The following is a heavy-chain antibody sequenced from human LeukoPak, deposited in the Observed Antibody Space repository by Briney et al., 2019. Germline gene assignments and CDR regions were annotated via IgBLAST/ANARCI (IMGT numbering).Heavy chain of an antibody. V-gene: IGHV3-9*01. CDR1: GFTFDAYA. CDR3: AKDAEGFRLISYSFDY. D-gene: IGHD2-8*01. J-gene: IGHJ4*02. Sequence: GGSLRLSCAASGFTFDAYAMHWVRQAPGKCLECVSGISWNSGSIGYADSVKGRFTISRDNSKNSLYLKMNSLRVEDTALYYCAKDAEGFRLISYSFDYWGQGTLVTVSS. CDR2: ISWNSGSI.